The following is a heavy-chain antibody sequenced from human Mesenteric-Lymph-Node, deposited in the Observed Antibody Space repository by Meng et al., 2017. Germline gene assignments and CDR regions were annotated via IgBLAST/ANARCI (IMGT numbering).Heavy chain of an antibody. CDR2: ISSSSSYI. D-gene: IGHD3-9*01. CDR3: AREYYDILTGYYNVYYYYGMDV. CDR1: GFTFSSYS. V-gene: IGHV3-21*04. Sequence: GESLKISCAASGFTFSSYSMNWVRQAPGKGLEWVSSISSSSSYIYYADSVKGRFTISRDNSKNTLYLQMNSLRAEDTAVYYCAREYYDILTGYYNVYYYYGMDVWGQGTTVTVSS. J-gene: IGHJ6*02.